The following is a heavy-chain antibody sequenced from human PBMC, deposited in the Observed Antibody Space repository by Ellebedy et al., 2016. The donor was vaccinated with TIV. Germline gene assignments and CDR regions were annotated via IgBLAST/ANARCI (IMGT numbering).Heavy chain of an antibody. Sequence: GESLKISCAVSGFTFDSYWMTWVRQAPGKGPEWVANIKEEGSEKYYVDSVKGRFTISRDNAKNLLFLEMNSLRAEDTAVYYCARDKDSSGYLGSRFDLWGQGTLVSVSS. J-gene: IGHJ4*02. CDR1: GFTFDSYW. CDR2: IKEEGSEK. V-gene: IGHV3-7*04. D-gene: IGHD3-22*01. CDR3: ARDKDSSGYLGSRFDL.